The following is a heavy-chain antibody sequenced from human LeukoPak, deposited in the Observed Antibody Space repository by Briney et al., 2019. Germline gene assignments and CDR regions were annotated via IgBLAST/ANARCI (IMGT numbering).Heavy chain of an antibody. J-gene: IGHJ4*02. CDR2: ISSSSSTI. CDR1: GFTFSSYS. D-gene: IGHD6-19*01. CDR3: ARDGYSSGWYGEY. V-gene: IGHV3-48*01. Sequence: GGSLRLSCAASGFTFSSYSMNWVRQAPGKGLEWVSYISSSSSTIYYADSVKGRFTTSRDNAKNSLCLQMNSLRAEDTAVYYCARDGYSSGWYGEYWGQGTLVTVSS.